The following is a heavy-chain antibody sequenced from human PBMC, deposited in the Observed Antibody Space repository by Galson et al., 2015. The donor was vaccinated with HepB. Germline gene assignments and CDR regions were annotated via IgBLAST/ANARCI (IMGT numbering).Heavy chain of an antibody. V-gene: IGHV3-9*01. J-gene: IGHJ4*02. CDR1: GFTFDDYA. CDR2: ISWNSGSI. Sequence: SLRLSCAASGFTFDDYAMHWVRQAPGKGLEWVSGISWNSGSIGYADSVKGRFTISRDNAKNSLYLQMNSLRAEDTALYYCAKDSWRWLQRYFDYWGQGTLVTVSS. D-gene: IGHD5-24*01. CDR3: AKDSWRWLQRYFDY.